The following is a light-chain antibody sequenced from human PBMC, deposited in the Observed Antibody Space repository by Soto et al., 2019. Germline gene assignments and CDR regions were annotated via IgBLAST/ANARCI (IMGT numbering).Light chain of an antibody. CDR3: CSYAGSYTYV. CDR2: DVN. V-gene: IGLV2-11*01. Sequence: QSVLTQPRSVSGSPGQSVTISCTGTSSDVGDYNSVSWFQQHPGKAPKLMISDVNKRPSGVPDRFSGSKSGNTASLTISGLQAEDEADYYCCSYAGSYTYVFGNGTKLTVL. CDR1: SSDVGDYNS. J-gene: IGLJ1*01.